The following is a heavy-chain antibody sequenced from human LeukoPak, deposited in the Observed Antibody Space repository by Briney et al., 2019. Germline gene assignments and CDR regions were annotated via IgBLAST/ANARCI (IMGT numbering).Heavy chain of an antibody. CDR2: IHTSGST. Sequence: SETLSLTCTASGCSISSYYWSWIRQPAGKGLEWIGRIHTSGSTNYNPSPKSRVTMSVDTSKNQFSLKLSSVTAADTAVYYCARDRYYYDISGYFNWFDPWGQGTLVTVSS. V-gene: IGHV4-4*07. J-gene: IGHJ5*02. D-gene: IGHD3-22*01. CDR3: ARDRYYYDISGYFNWFDP. CDR1: GCSISSYY.